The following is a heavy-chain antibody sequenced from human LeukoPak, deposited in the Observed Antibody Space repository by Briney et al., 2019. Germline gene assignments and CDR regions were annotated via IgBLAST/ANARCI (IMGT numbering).Heavy chain of an antibody. V-gene: IGHV1-69*13. CDR1: GYTFTTYG. J-gene: IGHJ5*02. Sequence: AASVKVSCKASGYTFTTYGIGWVRQAPGQGLEWMGGIIPIFGTANYAQKFQGRVTITADESTSTAYMELSSLRSEDTAVYYCARDKTRYCSSTSCEANYYNWFDPWGQGTLVTVSS. CDR2: IIPIFGTA. D-gene: IGHD2-2*01. CDR3: ARDKTRYCSSTSCEANYYNWFDP.